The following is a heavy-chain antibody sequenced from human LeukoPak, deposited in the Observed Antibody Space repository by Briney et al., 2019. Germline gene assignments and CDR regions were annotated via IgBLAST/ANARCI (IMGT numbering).Heavy chain of an antibody. V-gene: IGHV3-48*01. D-gene: IGHD2-8*02. CDR3: ARGWVVATGGFDM. CDR2: ITNSGNSK. J-gene: IGHJ3*02. Sequence: HSGGSLRLSCAASEFTFSSYSMNWVRQAPGKGLEWVSYITNSGNSKSYADSVKGRFTISRDNSKNTVYLQMNSLRGEDTAVYFCARGWVVATGGFDMWGQGTMVTVSS. CDR1: EFTFSSYS.